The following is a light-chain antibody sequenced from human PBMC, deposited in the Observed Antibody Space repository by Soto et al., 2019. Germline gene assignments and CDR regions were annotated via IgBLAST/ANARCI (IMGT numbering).Light chain of an antibody. J-gene: IGLJ1*01. V-gene: IGLV2-14*01. CDR3: TSYRTTTPYV. CDR2: EVR. Sequence: QSVRTQPASVSGSPGQSITISCTGTTSDVGGYDYVSWYQQHPGKGPKLLIYEVRNRPSGVSNRFSGSKSGNTASLTISGLQTDDEADYYCTSYRTTTPYVFGTGTKVTVL. CDR1: TSDVGGYDY.